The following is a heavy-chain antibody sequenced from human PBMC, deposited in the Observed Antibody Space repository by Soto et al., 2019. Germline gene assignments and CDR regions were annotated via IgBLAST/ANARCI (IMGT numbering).Heavy chain of an antibody. CDR2: ISSSGTTI. J-gene: IGHJ4*02. D-gene: IGHD5-18*01. V-gene: IGHV3-48*03. CDR1: GFTFSTFE. Sequence: PGGSLRPSCAASGFTFSTFEMNWVRQAPGKGLEWVSYISSSGTTIYYADSVKGRFTISRDNAKNSLYLQMNSLRAEDTAVYYCARDTGYNYGYSWGQGTLVTVS. CDR3: ARDTGYNYGYS.